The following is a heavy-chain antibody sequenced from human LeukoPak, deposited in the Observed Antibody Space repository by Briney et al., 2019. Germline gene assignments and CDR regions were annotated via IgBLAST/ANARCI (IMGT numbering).Heavy chain of an antibody. V-gene: IGHV3-30*03. CDR3: ARDNVVEAFDI. Sequence: GRALRLSCAASGFTVSSYGMHWVRQAPGKGLEWVAVISYDGSNKYYADSVKGRFTISRDNAKNSVFLQMNSLRAEDTAVYYCARDNVVEAFDIWGQGTMVTVSS. CDR1: GFTVSSYG. J-gene: IGHJ3*02. D-gene: IGHD2-21*01. CDR2: ISYDGSNK.